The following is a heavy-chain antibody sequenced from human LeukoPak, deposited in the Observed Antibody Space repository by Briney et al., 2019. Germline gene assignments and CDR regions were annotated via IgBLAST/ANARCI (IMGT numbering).Heavy chain of an antibody. CDR2: ISGSGGST. CDR1: GFTFSSYA. D-gene: IGHD6-19*01. V-gene: IGHV3-23*01. J-gene: IGHJ4*02. Sequence: GGSLRLPCAASGFTFSSYAMSWVRQAPGKGLEWVSAISGSGGSTYYADSVKGRFTISRDNSKNTLYLQMNSLRAEDTAVYHCAKEKRSSGWYDWGQGTLVTVSS. CDR3: AKEKRSSGWYD.